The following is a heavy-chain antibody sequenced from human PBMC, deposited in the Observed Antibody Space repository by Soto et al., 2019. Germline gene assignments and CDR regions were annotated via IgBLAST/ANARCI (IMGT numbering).Heavy chain of an antibody. D-gene: IGHD5-12*01. CDR3: ARGRRDGYNSPYFDY. CDR1: GGPISSSGHF. CDR2: IYHSGST. J-gene: IGHJ4*02. V-gene: IGHV4-30-2*01. Sequence: SETLSLTCSVSGGPISSSGHFWAWIRQPPGKGLEWLGYIYHSGSTYYNPSLKSRVTISVDRSKNQFSLKLSSVTAADTAVYYCARGRRDGYNSPYFDYWAQGTLVTVSS.